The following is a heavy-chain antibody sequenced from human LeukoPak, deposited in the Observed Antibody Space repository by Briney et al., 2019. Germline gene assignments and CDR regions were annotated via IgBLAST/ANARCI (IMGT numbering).Heavy chain of an antibody. J-gene: IGHJ4*02. CDR1: GYSISSGYY. CDR2: IYHSGST. Sequence: SETLSLTCAVSGYSISSGYYWGWIRQPPGKGLEWIGSIYHSGSTYYDPSLKSRVTISVDTSKNQFSLKLSSVTAADTAVYYCAREGGSYFDYWGQGTLVTVSS. V-gene: IGHV4-38-2*02. D-gene: IGHD3-16*01. CDR3: AREGGSYFDY.